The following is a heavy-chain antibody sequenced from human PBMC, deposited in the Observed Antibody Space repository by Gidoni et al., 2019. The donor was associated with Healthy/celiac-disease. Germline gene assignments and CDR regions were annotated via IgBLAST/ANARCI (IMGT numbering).Heavy chain of an antibody. Sequence: QVTLKESGPVLVKPTETLTLTCTVSGFSLSNARMGVSWIRQPPGKALEWLAHIFSNDEKSYSTSLKSRLTISKDTSKSQVVLTMTNMDPVDTATYYCARTISYWELSDAFDIWGQGTMVTVSS. CDR2: IFSNDEK. V-gene: IGHV2-26*01. J-gene: IGHJ3*02. D-gene: IGHD1-26*01. CDR1: GFSLSNARMG. CDR3: ARTISYWELSDAFDI.